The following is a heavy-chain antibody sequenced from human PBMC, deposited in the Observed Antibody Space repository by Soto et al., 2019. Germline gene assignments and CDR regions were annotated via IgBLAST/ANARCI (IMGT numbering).Heavy chain of an antibody. Sequence: QVQLVESGGGVVQPGRSLRLSCAASGFTFSTYGMQWVRQAPGKGLEWVAVTSRDGGLQYYADSVKGRFTISRDNSKNTLYLQMNGLKAEDTAVYYCAKELHINGYGACFDFWGQGSLVTVSS. CDR1: GFTFSTYG. CDR2: TSRDGGLQ. V-gene: IGHV3-30*18. D-gene: IGHD5-18*01. CDR3: AKELHINGYGACFDF. J-gene: IGHJ5*01.